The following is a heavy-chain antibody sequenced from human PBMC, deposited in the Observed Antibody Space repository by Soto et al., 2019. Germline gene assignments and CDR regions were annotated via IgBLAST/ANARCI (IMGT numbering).Heavy chain of an antibody. CDR1: GGSVSDKTYY. CDR2: VYYSGTT. Sequence: SETLSLTCSVSGGSVSDKTYYWSWIRQPPGKRLEWIGYVYYSGTTNSNPSLKSRVTITVDLSKNQFSLRLCSVTPADTALYYCARTTAVPNSLRSRYFFDYWGQGTLVTVSS. V-gene: IGHV4-61*01. CDR3: ARTTAVPNSLRSRYFFDY. D-gene: IGHD4-17*01. J-gene: IGHJ4*02.